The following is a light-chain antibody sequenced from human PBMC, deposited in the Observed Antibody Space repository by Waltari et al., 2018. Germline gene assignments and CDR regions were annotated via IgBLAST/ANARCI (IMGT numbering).Light chain of an antibody. J-gene: IGKJ2*01. V-gene: IGKV3D-15*01. CDR3: QQYNEWPYT. CDR2: VTS. Sequence: ETIMTQSPATLSVSPGETATLSCRASKSVGNNVAWFQQTPGQAPRLLIYVTSSSSTNIPGRFFGAGAGTDFTLTISGLQSEDFGVYYCQQYNEWPYTFGQGTKVDLK. CDR1: KSVGNN.